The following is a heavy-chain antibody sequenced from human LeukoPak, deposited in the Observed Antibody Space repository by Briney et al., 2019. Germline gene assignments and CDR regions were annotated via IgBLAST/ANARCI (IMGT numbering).Heavy chain of an antibody. V-gene: IGHV1-69*06. CDR2: IIPIFGTA. CDR1: GGTFSSYA. Sequence: ASVKVSCKASGGTFSSYAISWVRQAPGQGLEWMGGIIPIFGTANYAQKFQGRVTITADKSTSTAYMELSSLRSEDTAVYYCARVGSGYDLAVGDYYYYYMDVWGKGTTVTVSS. J-gene: IGHJ6*03. D-gene: IGHD5-12*01. CDR3: ARVGSGYDLAVGDYYYYYMDV.